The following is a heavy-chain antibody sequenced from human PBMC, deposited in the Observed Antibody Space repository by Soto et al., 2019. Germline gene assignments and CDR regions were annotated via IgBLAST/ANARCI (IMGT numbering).Heavy chain of an antibody. J-gene: IGHJ6*02. CDR3: ARDRNWGSRYYYYCMDV. V-gene: IGHV3-48*02. Sequence: EVQLVESGGGLVQPGGSLRLSCAASGFTFSSYSMNWVRQAPGKGLEWVSYISSSSSTIYYADSVKGRFTISRDNTKNSLHLKMNSLRDEDTAVYYCARDRNWGSRYYYYCMDVWGQGTTVTVSS. D-gene: IGHD7-27*01. CDR2: ISSSSSTI. CDR1: GFTFSSYS.